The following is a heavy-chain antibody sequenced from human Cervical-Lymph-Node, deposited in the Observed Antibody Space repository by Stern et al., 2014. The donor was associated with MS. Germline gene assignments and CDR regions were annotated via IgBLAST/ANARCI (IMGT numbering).Heavy chain of an antibody. CDR1: GYTFTTYY. V-gene: IGHV1-46*01. D-gene: IGHD1-1*01. CDR2: FNPSGGKT. CDR3: ARVLSLATSDS. Sequence: VQLVESGDEIRKPGASVKISCEASGYTFTTYYMHWVRQAPGQGLEWVALFNPSGGKTTYAQRFQGRVTVTGDTSTSTVYMELTGLRSEDTAVYYCARVLSLATSDSWGQGTLVIVSS. J-gene: IGHJ4*02.